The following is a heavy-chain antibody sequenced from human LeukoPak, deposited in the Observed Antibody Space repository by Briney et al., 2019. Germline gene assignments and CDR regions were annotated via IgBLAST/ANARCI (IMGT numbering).Heavy chain of an antibody. J-gene: IGHJ6*03. V-gene: IGHV1-69*13. CDR1: GGTFSSYA. CDR2: IIPIFGTA. Sequence: ASVKVSCKASGGTFSSYAISRVRQAPGQGLEWMGGIIPIFGTANYAQKFQGRVTITADESTSTAYMELSSLRSEDTAVYYCARVVLKAPDYYYYMDVWGKGTTVTVSS. D-gene: IGHD4/OR15-4a*01. CDR3: ARVVLKAPDYYYYMDV.